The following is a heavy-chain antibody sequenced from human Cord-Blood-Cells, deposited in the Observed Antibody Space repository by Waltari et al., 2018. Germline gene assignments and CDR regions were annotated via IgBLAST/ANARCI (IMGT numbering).Heavy chain of an antibody. CDR3: ASSGVISPLQH. V-gene: IGHV3-21*01. Sequence: EVQLVESGGGLVKPGGSLRLSCAASGFTSRSYSMHWVRQAPGKGLEWVSSISISSSYIYYADSVKGRFTISRDNAKNSLYLQMNSLRAEDTAVYYCASSGVISPLQHWGQGTLVTVSS. CDR2: ISISSSYI. D-gene: IGHD1-26*01. CDR1: GFTSRSYS. J-gene: IGHJ1*01.